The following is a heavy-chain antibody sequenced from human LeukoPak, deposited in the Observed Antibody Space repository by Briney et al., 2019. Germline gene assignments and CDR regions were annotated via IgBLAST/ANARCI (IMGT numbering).Heavy chain of an antibody. Sequence: ASVKVSCKASGYTFTGYYMHWVRQAPGQGLEWMGWINSNSGGTNYAQKFQGRVTMTRDTSISTAYMELSRLRSDDTAVYYCARYAHCSSTSCPYGDWFDPWGQGTLVTVSS. V-gene: IGHV1-2*02. D-gene: IGHD2-2*01. CDR3: ARYAHCSSTSCPYGDWFDP. J-gene: IGHJ5*02. CDR1: GYTFTGYY. CDR2: INSNSGGT.